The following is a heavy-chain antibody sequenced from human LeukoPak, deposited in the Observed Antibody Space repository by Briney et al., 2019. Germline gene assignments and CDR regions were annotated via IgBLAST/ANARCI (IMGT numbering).Heavy chain of an antibody. CDR1: GLIVSNTY. Sequence: GGSLRLSCAASGLIVSNTYMTWVRQAPGKGLEWVSVIYSGGSTHYGDPVRGRFTISRDSSKNTLYLQMNNLKAEDTAVYYCASERASTYGPLGHWGQGTLVIVSS. CDR2: IYSGGST. V-gene: IGHV3-53*01. D-gene: IGHD5-18*01. J-gene: IGHJ4*02. CDR3: ASERASTYGPLGH.